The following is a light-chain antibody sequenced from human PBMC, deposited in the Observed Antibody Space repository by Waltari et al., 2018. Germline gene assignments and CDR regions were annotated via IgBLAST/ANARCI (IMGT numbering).Light chain of an antibody. CDR1: SSAVGGYNY. J-gene: IGLJ3*02. Sequence: QSALTQPRSVSGSPGQSVPISCPGTSSAVGGYNYVSWYQQHPGKAPKLIIYDVSKRPSGVPDRFSGSKSGNTASLTISGLQAEDEADYYCCSYAGSYTWVFGGGTKLTVL. CDR2: DVS. CDR3: CSYAGSYTWV. V-gene: IGLV2-11*01.